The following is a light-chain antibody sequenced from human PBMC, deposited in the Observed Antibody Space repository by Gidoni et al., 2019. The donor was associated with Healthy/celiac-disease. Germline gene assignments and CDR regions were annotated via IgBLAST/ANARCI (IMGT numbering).Light chain of an antibody. CDR1: QRVSSSY. Sequence: IVLTQSPGTLSLSPAERATLSCRASQRVSSSYLAWYQQKPGQAPRLLIYGASSRATGIPNRFSGSGSGTDFTLTISRLEPEDFAVYYCQQYGSSPWTFGQXTKVEIK. V-gene: IGKV3-20*01. J-gene: IGKJ1*01. CDR2: GAS. CDR3: QQYGSSPWT.